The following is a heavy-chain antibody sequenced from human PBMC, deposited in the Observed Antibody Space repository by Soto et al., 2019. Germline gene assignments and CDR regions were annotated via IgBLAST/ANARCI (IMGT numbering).Heavy chain of an antibody. D-gene: IGHD3-10*01. CDR2: ISPDGTTT. CDR1: GCTFSHYW. CDR3: ADSWLPTSY. V-gene: IGHV3-74*03. Sequence: GGSLRLSGACSGCTFSHYWMHWVRQAPGKGLVWVSRISPDGTTTTYAYSVKGRFAISRDNAKSTLYLQMNSLTVEDGAVYYCADSWLPTSYWGQGTLVTVSS. J-gene: IGHJ4*02.